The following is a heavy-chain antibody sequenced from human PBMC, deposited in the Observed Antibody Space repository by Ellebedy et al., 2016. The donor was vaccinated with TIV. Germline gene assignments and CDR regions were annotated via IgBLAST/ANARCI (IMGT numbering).Heavy chain of an antibody. D-gene: IGHD3-3*02. CDR2: INQHGSDI. CDR1: GFTFSSYW. CDR3: ARGHFSTHGLDVY. V-gene: IGHV3-7*03. Sequence: PGGSLRLSCAASGFTFSSYWMNWVRQAPGKGLQWVANINQHGSDINYVDSVRGRFPISRDNAKDSLYLQMNSLRVDDTAIYYCARGHFSTHGLDVYWGQGTLVTVSS. J-gene: IGHJ4*02.